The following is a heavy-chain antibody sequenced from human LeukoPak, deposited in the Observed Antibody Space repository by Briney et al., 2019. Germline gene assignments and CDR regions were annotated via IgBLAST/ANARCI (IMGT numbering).Heavy chain of an antibody. CDR2: ISGSGGST. D-gene: IGHD2-2*01. J-gene: IGHJ6*02. V-gene: IGHV3-23*01. CDR3: AKGVDFSSTSFPYYFYYGMDL. Sequence: GGSLRLSCAASGFTFSSYAMSWVRQAPGKGLEWVSAISGSGGSTYYADSVKGRFTISRDNSKNTLYLQMNSLRAEDTAVYYCAKGVDFSSTSFPYYFYYGMDLWGQGTTVTVSS. CDR1: GFTFSSYA.